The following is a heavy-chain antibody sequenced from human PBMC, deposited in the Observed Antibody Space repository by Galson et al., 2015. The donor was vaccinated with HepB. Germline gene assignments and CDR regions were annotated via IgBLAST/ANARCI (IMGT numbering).Heavy chain of an antibody. CDR1: GYTLTSYY. CDR2: INPSGNRT. CDR3: AREEAAAAAGTDQELHH. D-gene: IGHD6-13*01. Sequence: SVKVSCKASGYTLTSYYMHWVRQAPGQGLEWMGIINPSGNRTSYAQKFQGRITMTRDTSTRTVYMELSSLRSEDTAVYYCAREEAAAAAGTDQELHHWGQGTPVTVSS. V-gene: IGHV1-46*03. J-gene: IGHJ1*01.